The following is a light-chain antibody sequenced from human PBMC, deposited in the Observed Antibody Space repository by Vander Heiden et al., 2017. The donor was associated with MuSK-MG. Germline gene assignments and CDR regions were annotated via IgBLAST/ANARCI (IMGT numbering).Light chain of an antibody. CDR1: QDISNY. V-gene: IGKV1-33*01. CDR2: DAS. Sequence: DIQITRSPYSLSASVGGRVTITCQASQDISNYLNWYQQKPGKAPKLLIYDASNLETGVPSRFSGSGSGTDFTFTISSLQPEDIATYYCQQYDNLPLTFGGGTKVXIK. J-gene: IGKJ4*01. CDR3: QQYDNLPLT.